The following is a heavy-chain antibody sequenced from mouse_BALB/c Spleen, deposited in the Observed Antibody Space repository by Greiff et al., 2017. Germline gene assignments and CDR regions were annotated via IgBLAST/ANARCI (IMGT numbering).Heavy chain of an antibody. D-gene: IGHD1-1*02. CDR3: TTETMMDY. V-gene: IGHV1-18*01. CDR1: GYTFTDYN. Sequence: VQLKESGPELVKPGASVKIPCKASGYTFTDYNMDWVQQSHGKSLEWIGDINSSDSYTNYNQKFKDKATLTVDKSSSTTYMQLSSPTSEDSAVYDGTTETMMDYWGQGTSVTVSS. CDR2: INSSDSYT. J-gene: IGHJ4*01.